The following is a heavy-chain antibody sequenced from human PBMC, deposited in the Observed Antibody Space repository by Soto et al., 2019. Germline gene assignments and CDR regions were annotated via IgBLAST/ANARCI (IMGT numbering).Heavy chain of an antibody. CDR3: ARGDATKIVVTTYYAMDV. D-gene: IGHD3-22*01. Sequence: QVQLVQSGAEVKKPGSSVKVSCTASGGSLSNFGISWVRQAPGQGLEWMGAIIPVFGTPNYAQKFQDRVTPXAXXSTTPVYMEVRSLTSEDTAVYYCARGDATKIVVTTYYAMDVWRQGTTVTVSS. J-gene: IGHJ6*02. CDR1: GGSLSNFG. CDR2: IIPVFGTP. V-gene: IGHV1-69*12.